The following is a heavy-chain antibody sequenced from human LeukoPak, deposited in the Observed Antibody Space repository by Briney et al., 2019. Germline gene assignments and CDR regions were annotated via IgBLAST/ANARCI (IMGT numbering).Heavy chain of an antibody. Sequence: SETLSLTCAVYVGSLSGYYWSWIRQPPGKGLEWIGEINHSGSTNYISSLKSRVTISVDTSKNHFSLKLSSVTAADTAVYYCARGYYGSGSHCCHMDVWGKGTTITVS. J-gene: IGHJ6*03. CDR1: VGSLSGYY. CDR3: ARGYYGSGSHCCHMDV. V-gene: IGHV4-34*01. CDR2: INHSGST. D-gene: IGHD3-10*01.